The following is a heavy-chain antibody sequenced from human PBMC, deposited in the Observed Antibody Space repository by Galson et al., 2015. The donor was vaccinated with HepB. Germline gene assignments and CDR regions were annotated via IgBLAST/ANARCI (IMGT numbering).Heavy chain of an antibody. J-gene: IGHJ4*02. CDR3: ATYDSSGYYFDY. D-gene: IGHD3-22*01. Sequence: SVKVSCKASGYTFTSYAMHWVRQAPGQRLEWMGWINAGNGNTKYSQKFQGRVTITRDTSASTAYMELSSLRSEDTAVYYCATYDSSGYYFDYWGQGTLVTVSS. V-gene: IGHV1-3*01. CDR2: INAGNGNT. CDR1: GYTFTSYA.